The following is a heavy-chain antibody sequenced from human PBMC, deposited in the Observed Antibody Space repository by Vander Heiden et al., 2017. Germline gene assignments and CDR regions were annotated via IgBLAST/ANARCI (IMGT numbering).Heavy chain of an antibody. CDR1: GGSFSAFY. D-gene: IGHD2-8*01. Sequence: QVQLHQWGAGLLKPMETLSLTCGVSGGSFSAFYWQWIRQSPGKGLEWIGDISHTGSTTYNPSLQSRVTISVDTSKKHFSLNLLSVTAADTAVYFCAGQLTNSSTWQFDYWGQGVRVSVSS. CDR3: AGQLTNSSTWQFDY. CDR2: ISHTGST. J-gene: IGHJ4*02. V-gene: IGHV4-34*01.